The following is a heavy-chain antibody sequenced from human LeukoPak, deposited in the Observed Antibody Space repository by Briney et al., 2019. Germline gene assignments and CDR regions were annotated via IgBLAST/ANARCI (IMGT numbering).Heavy chain of an antibody. V-gene: IGHV3-7*01. CDR1: GFPFSGYW. CDR2: INQDGSII. CDR3: ATSDDSSGSD. D-gene: IGHD3-22*01. J-gene: IGHJ4*02. Sequence: GGSLSLSCSASGFPFSGYWMSWVRQAPGKGLEWVANINQDGSIIHYVDSAKGRFTISRDNAKNSLYLQMNYLRAEDTALYYCATSDDSSGSDWGQGTLVTVSS.